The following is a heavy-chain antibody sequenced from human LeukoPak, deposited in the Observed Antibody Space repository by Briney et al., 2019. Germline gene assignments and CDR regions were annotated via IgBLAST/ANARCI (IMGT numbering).Heavy chain of an antibody. CDR3: ARVVRSQGHCSGGSCYRRGYYYYYMDV. Sequence: SETLSLTCTVSGGSISSSSYYWGWIRQPPGKGLEWIGSIYYSGSTYYNPSLKSRVTISVDTSKNQFSLKLSSVTAADTAVYYCARVVRSQGHCSGGSCYRRGYYYYYMDVWGKGTTVTVSS. CDR2: IYYSGST. V-gene: IGHV4-39*07. CDR1: GGSISSSSYY. D-gene: IGHD2-15*01. J-gene: IGHJ6*03.